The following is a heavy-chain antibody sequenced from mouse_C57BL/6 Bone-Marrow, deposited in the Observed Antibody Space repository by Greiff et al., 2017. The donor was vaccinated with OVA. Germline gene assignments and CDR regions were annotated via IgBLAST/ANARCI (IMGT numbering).Heavy chain of an antibody. J-gene: IGHJ2*01. CDR1: GYTFTSYW. D-gene: IGHD1-1*02. V-gene: IGHV1-72*01. CDR3: AKGVGLGY. Sequence: QVQLQQPGAELVKPGASVKLSCKASGYTFTSYWMHWVKPRPGRGLEWIGRIDPTCGGTNYNEKFKSKATLTVDKPTSTAYMQLSSVTSEDSAVYYCAKGVGLGYWGQGTTLTVSS. CDR2: IDPTCGGT.